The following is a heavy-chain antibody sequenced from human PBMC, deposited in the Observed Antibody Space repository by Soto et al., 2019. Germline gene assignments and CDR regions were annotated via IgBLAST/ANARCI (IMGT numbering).Heavy chain of an antibody. J-gene: IGHJ6*02. CDR2: INSDGSST. CDR3: ARVPLPASYYYYGMDV. V-gene: IGHV3-74*01. Sequence: EVQLVESGGGLVQPGGSLRLSSAASGFTFSSYWMHWVRQAPGKGLVWVSRINSDGSSTSYADSVKGRFTISRDNAKNTLYLQMNSLRAEDTAVYYCARVPLPASYYYYGMDVWGQGTTVTVSS. CDR1: GFTFSSYW.